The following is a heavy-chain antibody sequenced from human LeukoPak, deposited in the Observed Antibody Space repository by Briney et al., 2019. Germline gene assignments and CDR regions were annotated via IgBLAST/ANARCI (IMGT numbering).Heavy chain of an antibody. D-gene: IGHD6-19*01. CDR3: ARVIRSGWYSYFDY. J-gene: IGHJ4*02. Sequence: PSETLSLTCAVYGGSFRGYYWSWIRQPPGKGLEWIGEINHSGSTNYNPSLKSRVTISVDTSKNQFSLKLSSVTAADTVVYYCARVIRSGWYSYFDYWGQGTLVTVSS. CDR1: GGSFRGYY. CDR2: INHSGST. V-gene: IGHV4-34*01.